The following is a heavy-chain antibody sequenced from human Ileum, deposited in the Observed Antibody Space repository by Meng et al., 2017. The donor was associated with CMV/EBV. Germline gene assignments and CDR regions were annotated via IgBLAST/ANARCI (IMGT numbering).Heavy chain of an antibody. J-gene: IGHJ5*02. Sequence: QVQLRESGPGLVKPSGTLSLTCAVSGASINSDLWWSWVRQPPGKGLEWIGEISQTGSTKYNPPLRSRVTISMDKSKNQFSLNLSSVTAADTAFYYCAISPNQDPGPWGQGTLVTVSS. D-gene: IGHD1-14*01. CDR1: GASINSDLW. V-gene: IGHV4-4*02. CDR2: ISQTGST. CDR3: AISPNQDPGP.